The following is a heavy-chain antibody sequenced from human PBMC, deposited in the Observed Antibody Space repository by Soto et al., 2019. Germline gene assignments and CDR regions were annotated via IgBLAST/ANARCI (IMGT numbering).Heavy chain of an antibody. D-gene: IGHD6-19*01. CDR2: IYPGDSDT. J-gene: IGHJ6*02. Sequence: GESLKISCKASGYSFTTYWIGWVCQMPGKGQGWMGIIYPGDSDTKYSPSLQGQVTISADTSISTAYLQWTSLKASDTAMYYCARSRRGAYSSGWYSPSGYYNYGIDVWGQRTKVTVSS. CDR3: ARSRRGAYSSGWYSPSGYYNYGIDV. V-gene: IGHV5-51*01. CDR1: GYSFTTYW.